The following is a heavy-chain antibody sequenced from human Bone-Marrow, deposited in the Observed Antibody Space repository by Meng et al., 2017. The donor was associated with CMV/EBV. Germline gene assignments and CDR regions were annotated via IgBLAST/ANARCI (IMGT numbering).Heavy chain of an antibody. Sequence: ASVKVSCKASGYTFTGYYMHWVRQAPGQGLEWMGWINPNSGGTNYAQKFQGRVTMTRDTSISTAYMELSRLRSDDTAVYYCARAWTRGGSQPGYWGQGTLVTVPS. V-gene: IGHV1-2*02. J-gene: IGHJ4*02. CDR2: INPNSGGT. D-gene: IGHD1-26*01. CDR3: ARAWTRGGSQPGY. CDR1: GYTFTGYY.